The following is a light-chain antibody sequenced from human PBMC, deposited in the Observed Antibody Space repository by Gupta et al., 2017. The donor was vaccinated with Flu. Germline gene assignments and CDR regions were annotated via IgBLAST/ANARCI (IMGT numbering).Light chain of an antibody. V-gene: IGLV3-1*01. CDR1: KLGDKY. J-gene: IGLJ2*01. CDR3: QAWDSGTAV. CDR2: QDN. Sequence: SYELTQPPSVSMSPGQTASITCSGDKLGDKYACWYQQKPGQSPVLVIYQDNKRPSGIPERFSGSNSGNTATLTISGTQAMDEADYYCQAWDSGTAVFGGGTKLTVL.